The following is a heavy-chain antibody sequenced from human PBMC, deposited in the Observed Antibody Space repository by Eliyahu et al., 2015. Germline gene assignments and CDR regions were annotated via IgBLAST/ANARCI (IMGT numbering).Heavy chain of an antibody. CDR1: GFSLSTTSMC. D-gene: IGHD7-27*01. Sequence: QVALRESGPALVKPTQTLTLTCTFSGFSLSTTSMCVSWVRQPPGRALEWLALISWDDNKFYSTSLKTRLTISKDTSKNQVVLTVANMDPVDTATYFCARTPNWGSNNYYFDSWGQGTLVTVSS. J-gene: IGHJ4*02. CDR2: ISWDDNK. CDR3: ARTPNWGSNNYYFDS. V-gene: IGHV2-70*13.